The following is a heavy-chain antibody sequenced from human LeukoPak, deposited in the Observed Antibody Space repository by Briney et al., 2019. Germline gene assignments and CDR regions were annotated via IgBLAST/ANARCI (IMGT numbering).Heavy chain of an antibody. CDR3: ARGDIVVVPAASGVIKDYYYYYYMDV. CDR1: GGTFSSYA. V-gene: IGHV1-69*05. Sequence: EASVKVSCKASGGTFSSYAISWVRQAPGQGLEWMGWIIPIFGTANYAQKFQGRVTITTDESTSTAYMELSSLRSEDTAVYYCARGDIVVVPAASGVIKDYYYYYYMDVWGKGTTVTVSS. CDR2: IIPIFGTA. D-gene: IGHD2-2*01. J-gene: IGHJ6*03.